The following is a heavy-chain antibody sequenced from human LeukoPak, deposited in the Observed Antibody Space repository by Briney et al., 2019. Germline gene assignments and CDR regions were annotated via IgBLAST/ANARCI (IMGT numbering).Heavy chain of an antibody. D-gene: IGHD6-19*01. CDR2: IKQDGSEE. J-gene: IGHJ3*02. V-gene: IGHV3-7*02. Sequence: AGGSLRLSCAASGFTASSNYMSWVRQAPGKGLEWVANIKQDGSEEFYVDSVRGRFTISRDNPKNSLYLQMNSLSAADTAVYYCARPAVAGGAFDIWGQGTMVTVSS. CDR3: ARPAVAGGAFDI. CDR1: GFTASSNY.